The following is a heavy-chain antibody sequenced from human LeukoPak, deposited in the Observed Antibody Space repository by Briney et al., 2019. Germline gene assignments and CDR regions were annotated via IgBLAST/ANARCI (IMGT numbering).Heavy chain of an antibody. V-gene: IGHV4-39*02. CDR1: GGSISSSDYY. J-gene: IGHJ4*02. D-gene: IGHD3-10*01. CDR2: IYYSVTT. CDR3: ASGEPISKVRGVFFPFDY. Sequence: PSETRSLTCTVSGGSISSSDYYWGWIRQPPGKGLEWIGNIYYSVTTYYNPSLKSRVTITVDTSKYHFSLELSPVTAAHGAAYYCASGEPISKVRGVFFPFDYWGQGTLVTVSS.